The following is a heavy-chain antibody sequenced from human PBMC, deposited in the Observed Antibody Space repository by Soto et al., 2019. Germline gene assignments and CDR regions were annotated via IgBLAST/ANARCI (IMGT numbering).Heavy chain of an antibody. CDR2: ISGSGGST. CDR3: AKDTNAGYSSGLTSDYGMDV. D-gene: IGHD6-19*01. J-gene: IGHJ6*02. V-gene: IGHV3-23*01. Sequence: PGGSLRLSCAASGFTFSSYATSWVRQAPGKGLEWVSAISGSGGSTYYADSVKGRFTISRDNSKNTLYLQMNSLRAEDTAVYYCAKDTNAGYSSGLTSDYGMDVWGQGTTVTVSS. CDR1: GFTFSSYA.